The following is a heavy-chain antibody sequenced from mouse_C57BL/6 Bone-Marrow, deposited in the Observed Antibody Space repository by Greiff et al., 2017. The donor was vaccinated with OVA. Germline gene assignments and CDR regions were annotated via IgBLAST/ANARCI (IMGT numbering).Heavy chain of an antibody. CDR3: ARQRHYGSSSWFAY. Sequence: DVKLVESGGDLVKPGGSLKLSCAASGFTFSSYGMSWVRQTPDKRLEWVATISSGGSYTYYPDSVKGRFTISRDNAKNTLYLQMSSLKSEDTAMYYCARQRHYGSSSWFAYWGQGTLVTVSA. D-gene: IGHD1-1*01. CDR2: ISSGGSYT. J-gene: IGHJ3*01. CDR1: GFTFSSYG. V-gene: IGHV5-6*02.